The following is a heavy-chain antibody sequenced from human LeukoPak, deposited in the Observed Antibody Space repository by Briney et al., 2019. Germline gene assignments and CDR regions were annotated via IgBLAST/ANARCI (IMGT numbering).Heavy chain of an antibody. J-gene: IGHJ1*01. CDR1: GGSISSYY. D-gene: IGHD3-16*01. V-gene: IGHV4-59*01. Sequence: SETLSLTCTVSGGSISSYYWSWIRRPPGKGLEWIGYIYYSGSTNYNPSLKSRVTISVDTSKNQFSLKLSSVTAADTAVYYCARALGTTTALHFQHWGQGTLVTVSS. CDR3: ARALGTTTALHFQH. CDR2: IYYSGST.